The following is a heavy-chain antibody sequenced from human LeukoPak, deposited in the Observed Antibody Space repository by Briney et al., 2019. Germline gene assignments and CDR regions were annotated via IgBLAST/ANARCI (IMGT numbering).Heavy chain of an antibody. CDR1: GFTFSSYA. CDR3: VVGGRIVVIPAAMDY. CDR2: ISSNGGST. V-gene: IGHV3-64D*06. Sequence: WGSLRLSCSASGFTFSSYAMHWVRQAPGKGLEYVSAISSNGGSTYYADSVKGRFTISRDNSKNTLYLQMSSLRAEDTAVYYCVVGGRIVVIPAAMDYWGQGTLVTVSS. D-gene: IGHD2-2*01. J-gene: IGHJ4*02.